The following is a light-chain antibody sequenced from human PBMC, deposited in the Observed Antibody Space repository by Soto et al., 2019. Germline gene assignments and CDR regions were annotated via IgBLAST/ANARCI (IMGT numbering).Light chain of an antibody. CDR3: CSYAGSSTYWV. V-gene: IGLV2-23*02. CDR1: SSDLGSYNL. J-gene: IGLJ3*02. Sequence: QSALTQPASVSGSPGQSLTISCTGTSSDLGSYNLVSWYQQHPGKAPKLMIYEVNKRPSGVSNRFSASKSGNTASLTISGLQAEDDAYYYCCSYAGSSTYWVFGGGTKLTVL. CDR2: EVN.